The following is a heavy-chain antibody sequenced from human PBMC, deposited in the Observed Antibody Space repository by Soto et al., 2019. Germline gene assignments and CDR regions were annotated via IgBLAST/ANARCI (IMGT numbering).Heavy chain of an antibody. Sequence: QVQLQQWGAGLLKPSETLSLTCAVYGGSFSGYYWSWIRQPPGKGLEWIGEINHSGSTNYQPYLKRRVTLAVGTSKNQFSLKLSSVTVADTAVYYCARGGGSYYQDYWGQGTLVTVSS. CDR1: GGSFSGYY. V-gene: IGHV4-34*01. D-gene: IGHD1-26*01. J-gene: IGHJ4*02. CDR3: ARGGGSYYQDY. CDR2: INHSGST.